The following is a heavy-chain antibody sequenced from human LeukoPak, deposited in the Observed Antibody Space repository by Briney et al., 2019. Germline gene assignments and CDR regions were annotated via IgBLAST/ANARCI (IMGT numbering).Heavy chain of an antibody. V-gene: IGHV3-23*01. D-gene: IGHD3-10*01. CDR2: ISGSGGST. CDR3: AKDPTITITPDYFDY. Sequence: GGSLRLSCAASGFTFSSYAMSWVRQAPGKGLEWVSAISGSGGSTYYADSVKGRFTISRDNSKNTLYLQMNSLRAEDAAVYYCAKDPTITITPDYFDYWGQGTLVTVSS. J-gene: IGHJ4*02. CDR1: GFTFSSYA.